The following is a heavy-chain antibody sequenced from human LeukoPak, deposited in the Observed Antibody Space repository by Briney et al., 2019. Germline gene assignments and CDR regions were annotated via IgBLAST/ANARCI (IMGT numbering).Heavy chain of an antibody. CDR3: ARQCVVGSGYYRDFDY. D-gene: IGHD3-22*01. CDR2: ISAYNGQT. V-gene: IGHV1-18*01. CDR1: GYIFTRYG. Sequence: GASVKVSCKASGYIFTRYGIDWVRQAPGQGLEWMGWISAYNGQTDYAQTLRGRVTMTRDTSTSTAYMELKSPTSDDTAVYYCARQCVVGSGYYRDFDYWGQGTLVTVSS. J-gene: IGHJ4*02.